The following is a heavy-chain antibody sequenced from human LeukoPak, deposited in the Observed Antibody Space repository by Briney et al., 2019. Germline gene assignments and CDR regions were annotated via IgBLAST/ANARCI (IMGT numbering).Heavy chain of an antibody. D-gene: IGHD1-26*01. J-gene: IGHJ4*02. Sequence: GASVKVSCKASGYTFTSYGISWVRHAPGQGLEWMGWISAYNGNTNYAQKLQGRVTMTTDTSTSTAYMELRSLRSDDTAVYYCARAVGATKSSSFDYWGQGTLVTVSS. CDR3: ARAVGATKSSSFDY. CDR1: GYTFTSYG. CDR2: ISAYNGNT. V-gene: IGHV1-18*01.